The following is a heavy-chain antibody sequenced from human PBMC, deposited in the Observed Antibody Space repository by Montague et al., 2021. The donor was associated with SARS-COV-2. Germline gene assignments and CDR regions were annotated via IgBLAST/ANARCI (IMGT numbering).Heavy chain of an antibody. CDR2: INHSGST. CDR3: ARGSWHIVVVTAIRDGYYGMDV. J-gene: IGHJ6*02. CDR1: GGSFSGYY. D-gene: IGHD2-21*02. Sequence: SETLSLTCAVYGGSFSGYYWSWIRQPPGKGLEWIGEINHSGSTNYNPSLKSRYTISVDTSKNQFSLKLSSVTAADTAVYYCARGSWHIVVVTAIRDGYYGMDVWGQGTTVTVSS. V-gene: IGHV4-34*01.